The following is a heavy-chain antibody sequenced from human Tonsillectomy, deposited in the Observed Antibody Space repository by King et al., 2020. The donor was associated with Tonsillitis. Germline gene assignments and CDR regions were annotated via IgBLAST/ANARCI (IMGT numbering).Heavy chain of an antibody. Sequence: VQLVESGGGLVQPGRSLRLSCTASGFTFGDYAMSWVRQAPGKGLEWVGFIRSKAYGGTTEYAASVKGRFTISRDDSKSIAYLQMNSLKTEDTAVYYCTREGPAAGYYYDSSGYSGPFDYWGQGTLVTVSS. CDR2: IRSKAYGGTT. CDR1: GFTFGDYA. CDR3: TREGPAAGYYYDSSGYSGPFDY. V-gene: IGHV3-49*04. J-gene: IGHJ4*02. D-gene: IGHD3-22*01.